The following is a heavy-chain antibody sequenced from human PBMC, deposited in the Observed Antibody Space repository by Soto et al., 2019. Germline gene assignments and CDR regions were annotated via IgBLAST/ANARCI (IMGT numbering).Heavy chain of an antibody. V-gene: IGHV1-18*01. J-gene: IGHJ3*02. CDR1: GYTFTSYG. CDR3: ARVSRGSYYLDAFDI. D-gene: IGHD1-26*01. CDR2: ISAYNGNT. Sequence: ASVKVSCKASGYTFTSYGISWVRQAPGQGLEWMGWISAYNGNTNYAQKLQGRVTMTTDTSTSTAYMELRSLRSGDTAVYYCARVSRGSYYLDAFDIWRQGTMVTVSS.